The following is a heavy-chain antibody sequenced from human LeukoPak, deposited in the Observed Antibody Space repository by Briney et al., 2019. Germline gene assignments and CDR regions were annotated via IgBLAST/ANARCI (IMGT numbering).Heavy chain of an antibody. CDR2: IIPIFGTA. CDR1: GYTFTSYG. V-gene: IGHV1-69*13. D-gene: IGHD4-23*01. Sequence: ASVKVSCKASGYTFTSYGISWVRQAPGQGLEWMGGIIPIFGTANYAQKFQGRVTITADESTSTAYMELSSLRSEDTAVYYCASNSESKDYYYYGMDVWGQGTTVTVSS. CDR3: ASNSESKDYYYYGMDV. J-gene: IGHJ6*02.